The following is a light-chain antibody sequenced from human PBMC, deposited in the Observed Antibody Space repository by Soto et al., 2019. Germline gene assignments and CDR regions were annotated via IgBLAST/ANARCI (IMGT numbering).Light chain of an antibody. CDR1: SSDVGGYNY. CDR3: ISYTNTRTYV. V-gene: IGLV2-14*01. CDR2: EVS. J-gene: IGLJ1*01. Sequence: QSVLTQPASVSGSPGQSITISCTGTSSDVGGYNYVSWYQQHPGKAPKLMIYEVSNRPSGVSNRFSGSKSGNTASLTISGLQAEDEADYYCISYTNTRTYVFGTGTKVTVL.